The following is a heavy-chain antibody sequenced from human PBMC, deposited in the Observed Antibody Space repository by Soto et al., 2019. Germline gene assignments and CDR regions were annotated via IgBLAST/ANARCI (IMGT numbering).Heavy chain of an antibody. CDR3: ARIGAGGWDIPFDV. CDR2: ISDSGHTI. J-gene: IGHJ4*02. CDR1: GFTFNSYE. D-gene: IGHD6-19*01. Sequence: EVQLVESGGRLGQPGGSLRLSCAASGFTFNSYEMTWVRQAPGKGLEWISYISDSGHTIHYADSVKGRFTISRDSADNSLYLQMDSLRAEDTAVYYCARIGAGGWDIPFDVWGQGTLVTVSS. V-gene: IGHV3-48*03.